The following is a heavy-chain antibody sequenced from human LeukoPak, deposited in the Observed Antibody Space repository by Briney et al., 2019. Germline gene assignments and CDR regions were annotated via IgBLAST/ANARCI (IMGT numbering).Heavy chain of an antibody. J-gene: IGHJ3*02. V-gene: IGHV4-4*02. CDR1: GGSISSSNW. CDR3: ARDGVTAIPWNAFDI. D-gene: IGHD2-21*02. Sequence: SETLSLTCAVSGGSISSSNWWSWVRQPPGKGLEWIGEIYHSGSTNYNPSLKSRVTISVDKSKNQFSLKLSSVTAADTAVYYCARDGVTAIPWNAFDIWGQGTMVTVSS. CDR2: IYHSGST.